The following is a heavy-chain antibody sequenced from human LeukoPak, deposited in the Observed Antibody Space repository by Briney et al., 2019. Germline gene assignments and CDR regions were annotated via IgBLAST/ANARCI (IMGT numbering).Heavy chain of an antibody. Sequence: GSSVKVSCKASGGTFSSYAISWVRQAPGQGLEWMGRIIPIFGTANYAQKFQGRVTITTDESTSTAYMELSSLRSEDTPVYYCARGPPPETMTTVTYFDYWGQGTLVTVSS. CDR1: GGTFSSYA. J-gene: IGHJ4*02. CDR3: ARGPPPETMTTVTYFDY. CDR2: IIPIFGTA. D-gene: IGHD4-17*01. V-gene: IGHV1-69*05.